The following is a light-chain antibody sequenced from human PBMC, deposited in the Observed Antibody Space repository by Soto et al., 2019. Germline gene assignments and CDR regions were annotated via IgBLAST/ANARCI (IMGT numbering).Light chain of an antibody. CDR3: SSYTTINTVVV. CDR2: DVT. J-gene: IGLJ3*02. V-gene: IGLV2-14*03. CDR1: TIDIGAYNY. Sequence: QSALTQPASVSGSLGQSITSSGTGTTIDIGAYNYVSWYQHHPGKAPKLLIYDVTDRPSGVSDRFSGSKSGTTASLTISGLQAEDEADYFCSSYTTINTVVVFGGGTKLTVL.